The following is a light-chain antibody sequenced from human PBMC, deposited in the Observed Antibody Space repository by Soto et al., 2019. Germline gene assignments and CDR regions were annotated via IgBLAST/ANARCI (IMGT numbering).Light chain of an antibody. V-gene: IGKV3-20*01. CDR2: GTS. CDR1: DSVSISS. Sequence: IVLTQSPGTLSLSPGERATLSCRASDSVSISSLAWYQQRSGQPPRLLIYGTSTRATGIPGRFSGSGSGTDFTLTISRLEPEDSAVYFCQQWGNSPRVTFGGGTKVEI. CDR3: QQWGNSPRVT. J-gene: IGKJ4*01.